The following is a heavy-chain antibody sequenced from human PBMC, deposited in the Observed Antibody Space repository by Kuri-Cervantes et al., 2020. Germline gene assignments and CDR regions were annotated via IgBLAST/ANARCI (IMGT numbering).Heavy chain of an antibody. J-gene: IGHJ5*02. CDR3: ARGRGNGGKIEYNWFDP. Sequence: GESLKISCAASGFTFSSYWMSWVRQAPGKGLEWVANIKQDGSEKYYVDSVKGRFTISRDNSKNTLYLQMNSLRAEDTAVYYCARGRGNGGKIEYNWFDPWGQGTLVTVSS. CDR2: IKQDGSEK. CDR1: GFTFSSYW. D-gene: IGHD2-8*01. V-gene: IGHV3-7*04.